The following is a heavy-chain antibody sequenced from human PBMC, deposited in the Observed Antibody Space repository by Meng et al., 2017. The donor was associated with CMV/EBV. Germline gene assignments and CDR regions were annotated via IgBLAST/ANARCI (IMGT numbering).Heavy chain of an antibody. CDR1: GYTFTSYD. CDR2: MIPIYGTA. Sequence: SVKVSCKASGYTFTSYDINWVRQAPGQGLEWVGGMIPIYGTAKYAKKFKGRVTITTDESTNTAHMELSSLRSEDTAVYYCARASVGSSSHPYFDYWGQGTLVTVSS. D-gene: IGHD6-6*01. CDR3: ARASVGSSSHPYFDY. J-gene: IGHJ4*02. V-gene: IGHV1-69*05.